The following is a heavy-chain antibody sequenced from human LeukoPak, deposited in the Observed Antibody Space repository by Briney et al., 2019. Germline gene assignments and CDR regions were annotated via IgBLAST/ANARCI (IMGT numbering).Heavy chain of an antibody. CDR3: ARRSDSGSDDGEDYFDY. CDR1: GGSINSGTFY. D-gene: IGHD1-26*01. Sequence: PSETLSLTCTVSGGSINSGTFYWGWIRQPPGKGLGWIGSMYYDGSSYYNPSLKSRVTTSVDTSKNQFSLKLTSVTAADTAVYFCARRSDSGSDDGEDYFDYWGQGTLVTVSS. V-gene: IGHV4-39*01. CDR2: MYYDGSS. J-gene: IGHJ4*02.